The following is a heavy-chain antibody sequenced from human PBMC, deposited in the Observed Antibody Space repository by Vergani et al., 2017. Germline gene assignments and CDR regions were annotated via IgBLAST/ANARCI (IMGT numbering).Heavy chain of an antibody. V-gene: IGHV4-39*01. CDR1: GDSIISRSYY. Sequence: QMQLQESGPGLVKASETLSLTCTVSGDSIISRSYYWGWIRPPPGKGLVWIGSIYNSGNGDSSSSPKSRVTISADTSKNQFSLRLTSVTAADTAVYYCASGKYYSDSTAHFRGRYFDVWGRGTLVTVPS. J-gene: IGHJ2*01. CDR2: IYNSGNG. D-gene: IGHD3-16*01. CDR3: ASGKYYSDSTAHFRGRYFDV.